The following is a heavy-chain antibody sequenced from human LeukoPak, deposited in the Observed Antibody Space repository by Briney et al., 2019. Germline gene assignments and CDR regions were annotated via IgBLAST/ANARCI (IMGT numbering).Heavy chain of an antibody. D-gene: IGHD3-9*01. V-gene: IGHV4-59*08. CDR2: IYYSGST. CDR3: ARQDDILSGYSP. CDR1: GGSISSSY. Sequence: SETLSLTCTVSGGSISSSYRSWIRQPPGKGLEWIGYIYYSGSTNYNPSLKSRVTISLDTSKNQFSLKLSSVTAADTAVYYCARQDDILSGYSPWGQGTLVTVSS. J-gene: IGHJ5*02.